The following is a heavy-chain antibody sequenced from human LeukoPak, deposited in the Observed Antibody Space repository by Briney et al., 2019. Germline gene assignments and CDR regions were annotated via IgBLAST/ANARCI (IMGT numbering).Heavy chain of an antibody. CDR1: GGTFSSYA. CDR3: ARESFGDYYDSSGYPLFDY. J-gene: IGHJ4*02. Sequence: ASVKVSCKASGGTFSSYAISWVRQAPGQGLEWMGIINPSGGSTSYAQKFQGRVTMTRDTSTSTVYMELSSLRSEDTAVYYCARESFGDYYDSSGYPLFDYWGQGTLVTVSS. CDR2: INPSGGST. D-gene: IGHD3-22*01. V-gene: IGHV1-46*01.